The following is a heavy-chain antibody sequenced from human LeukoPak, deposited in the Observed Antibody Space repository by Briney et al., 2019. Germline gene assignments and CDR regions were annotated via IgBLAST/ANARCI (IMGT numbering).Heavy chain of an antibody. CDR2: ISSNGGST. CDR3: ARECYYYGMDV. J-gene: IGHJ6*02. V-gene: IGHV3-64*01. CDR1: GFTFSSYA. Sequence: GGSLRLSCAASGFTFSSYAMHWVRQAPGKGLGYVSAISSNGGSTYYANSVKGRFTISRDNSKNTLYLQMGSLRAEDMAVYYCARECYYYGMDVWGQGTTVTVSS.